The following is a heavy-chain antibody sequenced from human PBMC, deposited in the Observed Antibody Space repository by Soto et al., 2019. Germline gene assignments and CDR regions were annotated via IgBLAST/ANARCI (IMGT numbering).Heavy chain of an antibody. J-gene: IGHJ4*02. CDR2: ISGSGGST. D-gene: IGHD2-2*01. V-gene: IGHV3-23*01. CDR1: GFTFSSYA. Sequence: PGGSLRLSCAASGFTFSSYAMSWVRQAPGKGLEWVSAISGSGGSTYYAGSVKGRFTISRDNSKNTLYLQMNSLRAEDTAVYYCAKSFQLLIQWAFDYWGQGTLVTVSS. CDR3: AKSFQLLIQWAFDY.